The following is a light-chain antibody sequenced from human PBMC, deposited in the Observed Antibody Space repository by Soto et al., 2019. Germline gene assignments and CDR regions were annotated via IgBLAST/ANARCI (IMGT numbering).Light chain of an antibody. J-gene: IGLJ1*01. CDR3: YSYASGTIYV. Sequence: QSVLTQPASVARSPGQSITISGTGTSSDVGAFNYVSWYLQYPRKAPKLMIYEVGNRPSGVSNRFSGSESGNTASLTISGLQAEDEADYYCYSYASGTIYVFATGTKLTVL. CDR1: SSDVGAFNY. CDR2: EVG. V-gene: IGLV2-14*01.